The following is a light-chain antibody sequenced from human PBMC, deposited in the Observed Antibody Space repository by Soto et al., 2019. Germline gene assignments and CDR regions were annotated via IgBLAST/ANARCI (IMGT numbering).Light chain of an antibody. CDR3: QQVKSYPRT. CDR2: EES. CDR1: QASTNN. Sequence: DIQMTQSPSSLSASVGDRFTMTCRASQASTNNLAWYQQKPGNPPRLLIYEESTLHSGVPSRFSGRKVGTQFILTIDSLQPEDFATYYCQQVKSYPRTFGGGTKVDIK. V-gene: IGKV1-9*01. J-gene: IGKJ4*01.